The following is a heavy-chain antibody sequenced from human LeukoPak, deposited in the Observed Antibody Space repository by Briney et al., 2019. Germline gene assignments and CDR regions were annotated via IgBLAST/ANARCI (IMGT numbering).Heavy chain of an antibody. CDR2: ISNNGGYT. Sequence: GGSLRLSCAASGFTFSSSAMSWVRQAPGKGPEWVSAISNNGGYTYYADSVQGRFTISRDNSKSTLCLQMNSLRAEDTAVYYCAKQLGYCSDGSCYFPYWGQGTLVTASS. V-gene: IGHV3-23*01. D-gene: IGHD2-15*01. CDR1: GFTFSSSA. J-gene: IGHJ4*02. CDR3: AKQLGYCSDGSCYFPY.